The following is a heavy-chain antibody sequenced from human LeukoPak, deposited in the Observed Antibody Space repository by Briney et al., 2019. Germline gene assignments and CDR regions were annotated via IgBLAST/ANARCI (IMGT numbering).Heavy chain of an antibody. Sequence: SETLSLTCAVYGGSFSGYYWSWIRQPPGKGLEWIGEINHSGSTNYNPSLKSRVTISVDTSKNQFSLKLSSVTAADTAVYYCARAVVAGQAIDYWGQGTLVTVSS. V-gene: IGHV4-34*01. CDR1: GGSFSGYY. CDR3: ARAVVAGQAIDY. J-gene: IGHJ4*02. CDR2: INHSGST. D-gene: IGHD6-19*01.